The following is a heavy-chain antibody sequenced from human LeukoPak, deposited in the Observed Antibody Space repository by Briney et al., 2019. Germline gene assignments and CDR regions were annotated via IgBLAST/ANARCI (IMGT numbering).Heavy chain of an antibody. CDR3: VSPVFINF. D-gene: IGHD1-14*01. CDR2: IGSDGDGT. J-gene: IGHJ4*01. V-gene: IGHV3-64D*06. CDR1: GFPFSTLG. Sequence: GGSLRLSCSASGFPFSTLGMHWVRQAPGKGLEHVSTIGSDGDGTYHADSVKDRFIISRDNSKNAVYLQMSSLRPEDTAVYYCVSPVFINFWGQGTLVTVSS.